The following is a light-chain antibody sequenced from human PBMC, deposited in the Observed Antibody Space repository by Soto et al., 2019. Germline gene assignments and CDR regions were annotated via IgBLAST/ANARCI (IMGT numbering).Light chain of an antibody. Sequence: QSVLTQPPSASGSPGQSVTISCTGSSSDVGGYDFVSWYQQYPGKAPKLMIFEVSKRPSGVPNRFSGSKSGNTASLTVSGLQAEDEADYYCSSYGGRNDLVFGGGTQLTVL. V-gene: IGLV2-8*01. J-gene: IGLJ3*02. CDR2: EVS. CDR1: SSDVGGYDF. CDR3: SSYGGRNDLV.